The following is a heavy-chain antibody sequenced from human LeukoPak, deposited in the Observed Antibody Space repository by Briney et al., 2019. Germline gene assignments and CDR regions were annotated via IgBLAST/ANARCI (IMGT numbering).Heavy chain of an antibody. D-gene: IGHD2-2*01. CDR2: IYYSGST. V-gene: IGHV4-59*08. CDR1: GGSISSYY. Sequence: PSETLSLTCTVSGGSISSYYWSWIRQPPGKGLEWIGYIYYSGSTNYNPSLKSRVTISVDTSKNQFSLKLSSVTAADTAVYYCARGLPQYCSSTSCYYCDFWGQGTLVTVSS. J-gene: IGHJ4*02. CDR3: ARGLPQYCSSTSCYYCDF.